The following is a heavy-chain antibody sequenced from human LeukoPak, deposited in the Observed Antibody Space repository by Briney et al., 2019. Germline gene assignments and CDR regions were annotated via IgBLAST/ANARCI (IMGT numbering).Heavy chain of an antibody. CDR3: ATDGIAAAGTARKKTYYYYYYIHV. J-gene: IGHJ6*03. Sequence: ASVKVSCKVSGYTLTEFCMHWVRQAPGKGLEWMGGFDPEDGETIYAQRFQGRVTMTEDTSTDTAYMELSSLRSEDTAVYFCATDGIAAAGTARKKTYYYYYYIHVWGKGTTVTVSS. V-gene: IGHV1-24*01. CDR1: GYTLTEFC. CDR2: FDPEDGET. D-gene: IGHD6-13*01.